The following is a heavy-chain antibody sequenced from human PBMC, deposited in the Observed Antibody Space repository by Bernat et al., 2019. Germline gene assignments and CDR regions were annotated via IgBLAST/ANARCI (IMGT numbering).Heavy chain of an antibody. CDR3: ASSHSSSWYRFDY. Sequence: QLQLQESGPGLVKPSETLSLTCTVSGGSISSSSYYWGWIRQPPGKGLEWIGSIYYSGSTYYNPSLKSRVTISVDTSKNQFSLKLSSVTAADTAVYYCASSHSSSWYRFDYWGQGTLVTVSS. J-gene: IGHJ4*02. V-gene: IGHV4-39*01. CDR1: GGSISSSSYY. CDR2: IYYSGST. D-gene: IGHD6-13*01.